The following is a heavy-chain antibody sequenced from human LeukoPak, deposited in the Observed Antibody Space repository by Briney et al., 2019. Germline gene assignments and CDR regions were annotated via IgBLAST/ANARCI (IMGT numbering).Heavy chain of an antibody. CDR3: ARDLDDSTFGY. V-gene: IGHV3-53*01. J-gene: IGHJ4*02. CDR2: IYSGGST. Sequence: GGSLRLSCAASGFTVSSNYMSWVRQAPGMGLEWVSVIYSGGSTYYADSVKGRFTISRDNSKNTLYLQMNSLRAEDTAVYYCARDLDDSTFGYWGQGTLVTVSS. D-gene: IGHD3-22*01. CDR1: GFTVSSNY.